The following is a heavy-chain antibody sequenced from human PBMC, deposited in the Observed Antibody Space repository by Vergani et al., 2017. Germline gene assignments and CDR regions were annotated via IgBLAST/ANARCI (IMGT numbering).Heavy chain of an antibody. J-gene: IGHJ5*02. CDR3: ARPYCSSTSCYVGEWFDP. D-gene: IGHD2-2*01. V-gene: IGHV3-7*01. CDR2: IKQDGSEK. Sequence: VQPVESGGGVVQPGRSLRLSCAASGFTFSSYWMSWVRQAPGKGLEWVANIKQDGSEKYYVDAVKGRFTISRDNAKNSLYLQMNSLRAEDTAVYYCARPYCSSTSCYVGEWFDPWGQGTLVTVSS. CDR1: GFTFSSYW.